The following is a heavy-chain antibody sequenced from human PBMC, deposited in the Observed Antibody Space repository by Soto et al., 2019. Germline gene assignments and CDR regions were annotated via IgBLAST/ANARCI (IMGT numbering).Heavy chain of an antibody. Sequence: HPGWSLRLSCAASGFTFSNYAMIWVRQAPGKGLEWVPIIGASGGGTSYADSVKGRFTISRDISKNTLYLQMNSLRAEDTAIYYCAKARFLEWLLLSDYWGQGTQVTV. CDR1: GFTFSNYA. J-gene: IGHJ4*02. CDR2: IGASGGGT. D-gene: IGHD3-3*01. V-gene: IGHV3-23*01. CDR3: AKARFLEWLLLSDY.